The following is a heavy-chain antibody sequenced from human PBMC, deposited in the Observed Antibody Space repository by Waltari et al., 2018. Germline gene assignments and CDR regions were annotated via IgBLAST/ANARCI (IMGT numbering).Heavy chain of an antibody. J-gene: IGHJ4*02. Sequence: WASGVRLAQRKVLVWVAQVQPRAETHYSPSLENRVTVSIYTSNKLFSLILTSATAADTTVYYCARDRGRGLYFDSWGQGTLVTVSP. CDR1: W. CDR3: ARDRGRGLYFDS. D-gene: IGHD2-15*01. CDR2: VQPRAET. V-gene: IGHV4-4*02.